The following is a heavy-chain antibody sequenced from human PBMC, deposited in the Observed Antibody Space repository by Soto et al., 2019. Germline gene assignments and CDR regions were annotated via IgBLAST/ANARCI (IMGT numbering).Heavy chain of an antibody. V-gene: IGHV4-59*01. CDR1: GGSFNHYY. J-gene: IGHJ4*02. CDR3: KREPTSTVVTP. CDR2: VYYSGST. D-gene: IGHD2-15*01. Sequence: PSETLSLTCTVSGGSFNHYYWSWIRQPPGKGLEWIGCVYYSGSTNYNPSLKSRVTISIDTSKNQFSLKLSSVTAADTAVYYCKREPTSTVVTPWGQGTLVTVSS.